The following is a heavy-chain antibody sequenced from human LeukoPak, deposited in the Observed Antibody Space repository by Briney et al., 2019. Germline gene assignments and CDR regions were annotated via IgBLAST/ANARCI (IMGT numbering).Heavy chain of an antibody. CDR3: AKAFRGVVVPDFDY. Sequence: GGSLRLSCAASGFTLSSYAMHWVRQAPRKGLEWVSSISGSGGSTYYADSVKGRFTISRDNSNNTLYLQMNSLRAEDTAVYYCAKAFRGVVVPDFDYWGQGTLVTVSS. J-gene: IGHJ4*02. V-gene: IGHV3-23*01. CDR1: GFTLSSYA. D-gene: IGHD3-16*02. CDR2: ISGSGGST.